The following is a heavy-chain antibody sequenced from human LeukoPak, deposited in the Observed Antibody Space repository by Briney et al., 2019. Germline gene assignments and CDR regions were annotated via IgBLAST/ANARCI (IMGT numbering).Heavy chain of an antibody. J-gene: IGHJ6*04. Sequence: PSETLSLTCTVSGGPISSSSYYWGGVRQPPGKGREWIGSIKFTGTPNYNPSLRSRVTISVDTSKNQFSLKLSSVTAADTAVYYCASYDFWSGPMDAWGKGTTVTVSS. CDR2: IKFTGTP. V-gene: IGHV4-39*01. CDR1: GGPISSSSYY. D-gene: IGHD3-3*01. CDR3: ASYDFWSGPMDA.